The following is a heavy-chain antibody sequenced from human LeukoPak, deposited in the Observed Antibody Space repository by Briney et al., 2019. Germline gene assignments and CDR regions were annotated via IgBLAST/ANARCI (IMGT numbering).Heavy chain of an antibody. D-gene: IGHD6-19*01. Sequence: PGGSLRLSCAASGFTFSTFAMNWVRQAPGKGLEWVSAISDSGGSRYYADSVKGRFTISRDNAKNTVYLQMNSLRVEDTAVYYCANGGGWLYYFDYWGQGSLVSVSS. CDR1: GFTFSTFA. CDR3: ANGGGWLYYFDY. V-gene: IGHV3-23*01. CDR2: ISDSGGSR. J-gene: IGHJ4*02.